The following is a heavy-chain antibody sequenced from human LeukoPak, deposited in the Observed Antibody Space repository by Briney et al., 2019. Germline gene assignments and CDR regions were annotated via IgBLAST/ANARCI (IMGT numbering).Heavy chain of an antibody. Sequence: GGSLRLSCAASGFTFTTYWMHWVRQAPGKGLEWVAVISYDGSNKYYADSVKGRFTISRDNSKNTLYLQMNSLRAEDTAVYYCAKDLRGFHDYWGQGTLVTVSS. V-gene: IGHV3-30*18. CDR1: GFTFTTYW. J-gene: IGHJ4*02. D-gene: IGHD3-10*01. CDR3: AKDLRGFHDY. CDR2: ISYDGSNK.